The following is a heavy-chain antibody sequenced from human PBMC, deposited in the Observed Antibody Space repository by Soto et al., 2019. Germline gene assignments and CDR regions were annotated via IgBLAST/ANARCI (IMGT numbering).Heavy chain of an antibody. CDR1: GFTFSNYG. Sequence: ESGGGLVQPGGSLRLSCAASGFTFSNYGMNWVRQAPGKGLAWVSYISRNSATRQYADSVKGRFTISRDKAKNSLYLQMNSLRDEDTAVYYCARGGAARPDYWGQGTLVTVSS. J-gene: IGHJ4*02. CDR3: ARGGAARPDY. CDR2: ISRNSATR. V-gene: IGHV3-48*02. D-gene: IGHD6-6*01.